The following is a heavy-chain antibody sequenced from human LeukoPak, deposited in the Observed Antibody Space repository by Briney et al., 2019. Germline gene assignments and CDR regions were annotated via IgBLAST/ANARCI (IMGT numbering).Heavy chain of an antibody. CDR3: ARVIYSGYDIDY. J-gene: IGHJ4*02. CDR2: ISSSSSYI. V-gene: IGHV3-21*01. Sequence: GGSLRLSCVASGFIFSTYSMHWVRKAPAKGLEWVSSISSSSSYIYYADSVKGRFTISRDNAKNSLYLQMNSLRAEDTAVYYCARVIYSGYDIDYWGQGTLVTVSS. D-gene: IGHD5-12*01. CDR1: GFIFSTYS.